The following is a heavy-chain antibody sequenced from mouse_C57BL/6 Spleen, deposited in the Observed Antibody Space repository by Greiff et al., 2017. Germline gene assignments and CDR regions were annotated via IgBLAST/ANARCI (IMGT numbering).Heavy chain of an antibody. CDR1: GYAFSSYW. V-gene: IGHV1-80*01. J-gene: IGHJ2*01. CDR2: IYPGDGDT. Sequence: QVQLKQSGAELVKPGASVKISCKASGYAFSSYWMNWVKQRPGKGLEWIGQIYPGDGDTNYNGKFKGKATLTADKSSSTAYMQLSSLTSEDSAVYFCARNSANWDVDYWGRGTTLTVSS. CDR3: ARNSANWDVDY. D-gene: IGHD4-1*01.